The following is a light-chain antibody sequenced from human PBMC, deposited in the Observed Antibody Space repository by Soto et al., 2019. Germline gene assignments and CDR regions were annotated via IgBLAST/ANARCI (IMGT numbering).Light chain of an antibody. CDR3: QQYCSTPRT. CDR1: QSVRSNY. J-gene: IGKJ1*01. V-gene: IGKV3-20*01. Sequence: EIVLTQSPGTLSLSPGEEATLSCRASQSVRSNYLAWYQQRPGQAPRLLISGASSRATGIPERFSGSGSGTDFTLTISRLEPEDFAVYYCQQYCSTPRTFGQGTKVEIK. CDR2: GAS.